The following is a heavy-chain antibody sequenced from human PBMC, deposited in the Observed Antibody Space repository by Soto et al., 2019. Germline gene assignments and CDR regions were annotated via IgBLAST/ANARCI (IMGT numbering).Heavy chain of an antibody. CDR1: GFTFNSYA. CDR2: IGGSGGGT. Sequence: GGSLRLSCAGSGFTFNSYAMTWVRQAPGKGLEWVSSIGGSGGGTFYAESVKGRFTISRDISTNTLFLQMKSLRIEDTAMYYCARVANIEDAFDIWGQGTMVTVSS. J-gene: IGHJ3*02. V-gene: IGHV3-23*01. CDR3: ARVANIEDAFDI.